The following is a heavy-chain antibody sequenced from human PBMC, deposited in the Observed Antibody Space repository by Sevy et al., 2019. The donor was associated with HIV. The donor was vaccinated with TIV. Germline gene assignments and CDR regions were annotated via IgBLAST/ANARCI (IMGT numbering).Heavy chain of an antibody. D-gene: IGHD3-10*01. CDR2: ITSSSSTI. Sequence: GGSLRRSCAASGFRFSSFSMNWVRQAPGKGLEWVSYITSSSSTIFYADSVKGRFTISRDNAKNSLYLQMSSLRDEDTADYYCARAQADYGAFGGHFDHWGQGSLVTVSS. V-gene: IGHV3-48*02. CDR1: GFRFSSFS. CDR3: ARAQADYGAFGGHFDH. J-gene: IGHJ4*02.